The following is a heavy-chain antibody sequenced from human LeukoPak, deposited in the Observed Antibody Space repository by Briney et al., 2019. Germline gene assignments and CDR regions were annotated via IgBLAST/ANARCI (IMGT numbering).Heavy chain of an antibody. D-gene: IGHD6-19*01. Sequence: GASVKVSCKASGYTFTSYDINWVRQATGQGLEWMGWMNPNSGNTGYAQKFQGRVTMTRNTSISTAYMELSSLRSEDTAVYYCASSSGWSFSYFDYWGQGTLVTVSS. J-gene: IGHJ4*02. V-gene: IGHV1-8*01. CDR3: ASSSGWSFSYFDY. CDR1: GYTFTSYD. CDR2: MNPNSGNT.